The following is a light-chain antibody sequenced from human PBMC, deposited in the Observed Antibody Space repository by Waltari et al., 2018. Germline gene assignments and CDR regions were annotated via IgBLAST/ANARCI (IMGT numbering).Light chain of an antibody. CDR1: QGIGNY. J-gene: IGKJ5*01. CDR3: QQRNSYPIT. V-gene: IGKV1-9*01. Sequence: DIQLTQSPSFLSASVGDRVTITCRSSQGIGNYLAWYQQKAGKAPKLLNHTASTLQGGVPSRFSGSGSGTEFTLTISSLQPEDFATYYCQQRNSYPITFGQGTRLEIK. CDR2: TAS.